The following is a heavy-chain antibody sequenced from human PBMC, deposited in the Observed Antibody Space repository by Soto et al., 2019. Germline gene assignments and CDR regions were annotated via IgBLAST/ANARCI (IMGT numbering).Heavy chain of an antibody. D-gene: IGHD5-12*01. CDR3: AKDPRYSGYDWDHYFDY. V-gene: IGHV3-23*01. CDR1: GFTFSSYA. J-gene: IGHJ4*02. CDR2: ISGSGGST. Sequence: SLRLSCAASGFTFSSYAMSWVRQAPGKGLEWVSAISGSGGSTYYADSVKGRFTISRDNSKNTLHLQMNSLRAEDTAVYYCAKDPRYSGYDWDHYFDYWGQGTLVTVS.